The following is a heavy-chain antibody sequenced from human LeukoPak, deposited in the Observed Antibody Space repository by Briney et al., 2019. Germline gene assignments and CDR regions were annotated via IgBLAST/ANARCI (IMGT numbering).Heavy chain of an antibody. CDR3: ARGLSSYGDYYYYYYMDV. V-gene: IGHV1-8*03. CDR2: MNPNSGNT. CDR1: GYTFTSYD. Sequence: GASVKVSCKASGYTFTSYDINWVRQATGQGLEWMGWMNPNSGNTGYAQKFQGRVTITRNTSISTAYMELSSLRSEDTAVYYCARGLSSYGDYYYYYYMDVWGKGTTVTVSS. D-gene: IGHD4-17*01. J-gene: IGHJ6*03.